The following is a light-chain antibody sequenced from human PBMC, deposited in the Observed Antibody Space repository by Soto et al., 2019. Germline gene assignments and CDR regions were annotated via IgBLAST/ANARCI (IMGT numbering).Light chain of an antibody. V-gene: IGKV1-39*01. CDR2: AAS. J-gene: IGKJ2*01. Sequence: DVQMTQSPSSVSASVGDKVTITCRAGHNINTYLNWYQQKPGKAPKVLIYAASSLQSVIPSRFSGSGSGTDFTLTISSLQPEDSATYYCQQTYDTYTFGQGTKLEI. CDR3: QQTYDTYT. CDR1: HNINTY.